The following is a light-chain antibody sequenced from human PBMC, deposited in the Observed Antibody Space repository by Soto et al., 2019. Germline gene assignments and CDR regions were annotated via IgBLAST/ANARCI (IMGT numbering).Light chain of an antibody. J-gene: IGKJ1*01. CDR3: QQYGSSVWT. V-gene: IGKV3-20*01. CDR1: LSVTSNF. CDR2: DAS. Sequence: EIVLTQSPGTLSLSPGERATLSCRASLSVTSNFIASYQQKPGQAPRLLLYDASNRATGIPDRFSGSGSGTDFSLTISRLEPEDFAVYYCQQYGSSVWTFGQGTKVEI.